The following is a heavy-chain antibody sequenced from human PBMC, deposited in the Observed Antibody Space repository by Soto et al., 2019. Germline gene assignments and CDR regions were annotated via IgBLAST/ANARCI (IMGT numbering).Heavy chain of an antibody. V-gene: IGHV3-7*03. CDR1: GFSFRNYW. D-gene: IGHD4-17*01. CDR2: IKHDGSET. J-gene: IGHJ4*02. Sequence: EVQLVESGGGLVQPGGSLRLSCAASGFSFRNYWMSWVRQAPGKGLEWVLSIKHDGSETYSVDSVKGRFTSSRDNAENSVYLQMHSLRAEDTAVYFCAKGYGYYFASWGQGTLVTVSS. CDR3: AKGYGYYFAS.